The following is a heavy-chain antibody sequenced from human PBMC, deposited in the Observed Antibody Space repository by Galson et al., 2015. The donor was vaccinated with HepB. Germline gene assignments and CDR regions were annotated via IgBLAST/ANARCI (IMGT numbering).Heavy chain of an antibody. Sequence: SLRLPCAASGFTFSSYAMHWVRQAPGKGLEWVAVISYDGSNKYYADSVKGRFTISRDNSKNTLYLQLNSPRAEDTAAYYCARARGNSGYDFRRMAFDIWGQGTMVTVSS. CDR1: GFTFSSYA. D-gene: IGHD5-12*01. V-gene: IGHV3-30*04. J-gene: IGHJ3*02. CDR2: ISYDGSNK. CDR3: ARARGNSGYDFRRMAFDI.